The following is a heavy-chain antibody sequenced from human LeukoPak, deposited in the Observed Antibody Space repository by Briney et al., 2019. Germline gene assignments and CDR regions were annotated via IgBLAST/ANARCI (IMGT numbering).Heavy chain of an antibody. CDR1: GFTFDDYA. Sequence: GGSLRLSCAASGFTFDDYAMHWVRQAPGKGLEWVSGISWNSGSIGYADSVKGRFTISRDNAKNSLYLQMNSLRAEDMALYYCAKDKGYGSGSYNYFDYWGQGTLVTVS. CDR3: AKDKGYGSGSYNYFDY. J-gene: IGHJ4*02. CDR2: ISWNSGSI. V-gene: IGHV3-9*03. D-gene: IGHD3-10*01.